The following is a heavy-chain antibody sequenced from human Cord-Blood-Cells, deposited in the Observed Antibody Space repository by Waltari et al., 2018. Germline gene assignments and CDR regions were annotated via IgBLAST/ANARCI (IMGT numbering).Heavy chain of an antibody. J-gene: IGHJ4*02. D-gene: IGHD5-12*01. CDR1: GYTFTSYG. CDR2: ISAYNGNT. CDR3: ARDREIRDIVATHFIDY. V-gene: IGHV1-18*04. Sequence: QVQLVQSGAEVKKPGASVKVSCKASGYTFTSYGISWVRQAPGQGLEWMGGISAYNGNTNYAQKLQGRVTMTTDTSTSTAYMELRSLRSDDTAVYYCARDREIRDIVATHFIDYWGQGTLVTVSS.